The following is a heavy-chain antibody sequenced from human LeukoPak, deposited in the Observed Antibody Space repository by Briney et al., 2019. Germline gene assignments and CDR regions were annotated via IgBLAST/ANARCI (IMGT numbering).Heavy chain of an antibody. Sequence: PGGSLRLSCAASGFTFSKYWMHWVRRVPGKGLVWVSLINGDGSTTNYADFVKGRFTISRDNAKNTLSLQVNSLRAEDTAVYYCATGNYYDSRGYYTFGYWGQGTLVTVSS. J-gene: IGHJ1*01. CDR1: GFTFSKYW. CDR2: INGDGSTT. CDR3: ATGNYYDSRGYYTFGY. D-gene: IGHD3-22*01. V-gene: IGHV3-74*01.